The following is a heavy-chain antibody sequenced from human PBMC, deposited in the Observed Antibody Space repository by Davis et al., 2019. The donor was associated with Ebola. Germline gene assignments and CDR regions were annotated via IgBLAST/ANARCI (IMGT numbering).Heavy chain of an antibody. CDR3: ARGAETGTGTASHGMDV. Sequence: GESLKISCEASGFIFNDFGMTWVRQAPGKGLEWVSTISRSGGSTYYADSVKGRFTISRDNSTNIVFLQMNSLRVDDTAVYYCARGAETGTGTASHGMDVWGQGTTVTVSS. CDR1: GFIFNDFG. CDR2: ISRSGGST. J-gene: IGHJ6*02. D-gene: IGHD1-14*01. V-gene: IGHV3-23*01.